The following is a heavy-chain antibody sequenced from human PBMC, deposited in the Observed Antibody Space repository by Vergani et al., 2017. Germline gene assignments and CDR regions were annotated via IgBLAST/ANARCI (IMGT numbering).Heavy chain of an antibody. CDR1: GFTFSSYS. J-gene: IGHJ4*02. CDR2: ISSSSSTI. CDR3: ARDLDYGDYPGWGY. V-gene: IGHV3-48*01. Sequence: EVQLVESGGGLVQPGGSLRLSCAASGFTFSSYSMNWVRQAPGKGLEWVSYISSSSSTIYYADSVKGRFTISRDNAKNSLYLQMNSLRAEDTAVYYCARDLDYGDYPGWGYWGQGTLVTVSS. D-gene: IGHD4-17*01.